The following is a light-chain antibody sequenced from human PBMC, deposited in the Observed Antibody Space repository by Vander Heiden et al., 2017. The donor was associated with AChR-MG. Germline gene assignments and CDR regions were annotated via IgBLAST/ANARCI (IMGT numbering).Light chain of an antibody. CDR2: DVS. CDR3: SSYTTSSTRV. J-gene: IGLJ3*02. Sequence: QSALTQPASVSGSPGQSITISCTGTSSDVGYYNYVSWYQQHPGKAPKLMIYDVSYWPSGVSNRFSGSKSGNTASLTISGLQAEDEANYYCSSYTTSSTRVFGGGTKLTVL. CDR1: SSDVGYYNY. V-gene: IGLV2-14*03.